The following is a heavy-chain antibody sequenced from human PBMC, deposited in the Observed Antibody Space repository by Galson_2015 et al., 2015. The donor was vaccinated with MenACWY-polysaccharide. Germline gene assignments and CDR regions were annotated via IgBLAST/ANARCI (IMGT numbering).Heavy chain of an antibody. CDR2: IIGSGDNT. V-gene: IGHV3-23*01. J-gene: IGHJ3*02. CDR3: AKDSMTTAPADVLDI. D-gene: IGHD4-11*01. Sequence: SLRLSCAASRFTFTNYAMTWVRQAPGKGLEWVSTIIGSGDNTYYADSVRGRFTISRDNSKNSLYLQMNSLRAEDTAIYYCAKDSMTTAPADVLDIWGQGTMVTVSS. CDR1: RFTFTNYA.